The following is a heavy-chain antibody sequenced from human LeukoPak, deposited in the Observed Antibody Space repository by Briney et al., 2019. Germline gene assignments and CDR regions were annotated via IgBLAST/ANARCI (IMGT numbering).Heavy chain of an antibody. Sequence: PSETLSLTCTVSGGSISSGGYYWSWIRQPPGKGLEWIGYIYYSGSTYYNPSLKSRVTISVDTSKNQFSLKLSSVTAADTAVYYCALSSGYKDAFDIWGQGTMVTVSS. CDR3: ALSSGYKDAFDI. CDR1: GGSISSGGYY. CDR2: IYYSGST. V-gene: IGHV4-31*03. J-gene: IGHJ3*02. D-gene: IGHD3-22*01.